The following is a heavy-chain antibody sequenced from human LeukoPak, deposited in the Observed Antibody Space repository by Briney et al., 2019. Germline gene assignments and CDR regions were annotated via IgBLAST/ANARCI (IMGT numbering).Heavy chain of an antibody. CDR1: GFMFSSNW. CDR2: IKEDGTET. Sequence: GGSLRLSCAASGFMFSSNWMSWVRLAPGKGLEWVANIKEDGTETYYADSVKGRFTISRDNAKNSLSLQMNNLRVEDTAVYYCARAGSHWHYVYWGQGTVVTVSS. D-gene: IGHD3-10*01. CDR3: ARAGSHWHYVY. J-gene: IGHJ4*02. V-gene: IGHV3-7*01.